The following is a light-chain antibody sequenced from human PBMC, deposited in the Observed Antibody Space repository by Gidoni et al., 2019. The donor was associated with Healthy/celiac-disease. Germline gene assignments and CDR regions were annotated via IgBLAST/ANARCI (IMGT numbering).Light chain of an antibody. V-gene: IGKV1-39*01. J-gene: IGKJ1*01. CDR2: AAS. CDR3: QQTYTTPRT. Sequence: DVQMTQSPPSLSASLGDRVTIACRASQNINNYLSWYHQKPGKAPKILIYAASTLHGGVPSRFSGSGSGTDFTLTINNLQLEDFGTYYCQQTYTTPRTFGQGTKVEIK. CDR1: QNINNY.